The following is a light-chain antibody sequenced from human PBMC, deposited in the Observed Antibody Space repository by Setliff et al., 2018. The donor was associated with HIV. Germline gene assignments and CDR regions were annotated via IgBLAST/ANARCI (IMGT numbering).Light chain of an antibody. Sequence: SALTQPASVSGSPGQSITISCTGTSGDIGAFTFVSWYQQYPGEAPKLLIYEVTERPSGVSARFSGFKSGNTASLIISGLQAEDEADYYCSSFGRNSLFVLGSGTKVTVL. CDR2: EVT. CDR3: SSFGRNSLFV. V-gene: IGLV2-14*01. CDR1: SGDIGAFTF. J-gene: IGLJ1*01.